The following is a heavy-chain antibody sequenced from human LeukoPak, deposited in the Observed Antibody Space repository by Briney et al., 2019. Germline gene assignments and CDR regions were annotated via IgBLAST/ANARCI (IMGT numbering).Heavy chain of an antibody. Sequence: SSETLSLTCAVSGYSICSGFYFGWIRQSPGKGLEWIGSTYHSGITYYKPSLKSRVTISVDTSKNQFSLKLNSVTAADTAVYYCTVGVDTSMVLSTWFDPWGQGTLVTVSS. J-gene: IGHJ5*02. D-gene: IGHD5-18*01. CDR2: TYHSGIT. CDR3: TVGVDTSMVLSTWFDP. CDR1: GYSICSGFY. V-gene: IGHV4-38-2*01.